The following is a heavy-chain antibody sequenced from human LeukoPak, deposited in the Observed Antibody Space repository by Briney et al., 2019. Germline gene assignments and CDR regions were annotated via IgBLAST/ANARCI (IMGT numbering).Heavy chain of an antibody. CDR3: ARDLTPSSSWTPYYYYGMDV. Sequence: ASVKVSCKASGGTFSSYAISWVRQAPGQGPEWMGGIIPIFGTANYAQKFQGRVTITADESTSTAYMELSSLRSEDTAVYYCARDLTPSSSWTPYYYYGMDVWGQGTTVTVSS. V-gene: IGHV1-69*13. D-gene: IGHD6-13*01. CDR1: GGTFSSYA. J-gene: IGHJ6*02. CDR2: IIPIFGTA.